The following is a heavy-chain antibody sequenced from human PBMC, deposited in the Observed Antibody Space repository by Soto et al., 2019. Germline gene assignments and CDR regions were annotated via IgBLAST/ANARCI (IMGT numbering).Heavy chain of an antibody. CDR3: ARGGQFTDLYYGMDV. CDR2: ISYDGSNK. D-gene: IGHD4-4*01. J-gene: IGHJ6*02. CDR1: GFTFSSYA. Sequence: HPGGSLRLSCAASGFTFSSYAMHWVRQAPGKGLEWVAVISYDGSNKYYADSVKGRFTISRDNSKNTLYLQMNSLRAEDTAVYYCARGGQFTDLYYGMDVWAKGPRSPSP. V-gene: IGHV3-30-3*01.